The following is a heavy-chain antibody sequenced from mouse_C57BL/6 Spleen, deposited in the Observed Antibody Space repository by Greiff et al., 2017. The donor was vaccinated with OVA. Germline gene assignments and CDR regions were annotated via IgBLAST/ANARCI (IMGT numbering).Heavy chain of an antibody. V-gene: IGHV5-17*01. CDR2: ISSGSSTI. J-gene: IGHJ4*01. D-gene: IGHD2-2*01. CDR1: GFTFSDYG. CDR3: ASGRGYPSYAMDY. Sequence: EVKLVESGGGLVKPGGSLKLSCAASGFTFSDYGMHWVRQAPEKGLEWVAYISSGSSTIYYADTVKGRFTISRDNAKNTLFLQMTSLRSEDTAIDYCASGRGYPSYAMDYWGQGTSVTVSS.